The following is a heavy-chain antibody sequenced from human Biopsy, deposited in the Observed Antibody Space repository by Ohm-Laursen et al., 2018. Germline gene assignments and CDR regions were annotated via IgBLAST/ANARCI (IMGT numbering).Heavy chain of an antibody. D-gene: IGHD4-11*01. V-gene: IGHV4-59*02. Sequence: SDTLSLTCTVSGDSVTKYYWSWIRQPPGKGLEWIGHIYYSVMTNYNPSLRSRVSISVDTSRNQVSLTLSSVTAADTAVYYCARDSGILNYGNFKYYHYCGMDVWGQGTKVTVSS. CDR2: IYYSVMT. CDR1: GDSVTKYY. CDR3: ARDSGILNYGNFKYYHYCGMDV. J-gene: IGHJ6*02.